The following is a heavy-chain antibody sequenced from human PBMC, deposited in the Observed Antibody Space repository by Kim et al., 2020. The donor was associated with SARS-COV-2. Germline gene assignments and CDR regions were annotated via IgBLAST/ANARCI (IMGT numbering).Heavy chain of an antibody. CDR2: ISYDGSNK. Sequence: GGSLRLSCAASGFTFSSYAMHWVRQAPGKGLEWVAVISYDGSNKYYADSVKGRFTISRDNSKNTLYLQMNSLRAEDTAVYYCARTYYYGSGSYSPFDYWGQGTLVTVSS. CDR3: ARTYYYGSGSYSPFDY. V-gene: IGHV3-30-3*01. CDR1: GFTFSSYA. J-gene: IGHJ4*02. D-gene: IGHD3-10*01.